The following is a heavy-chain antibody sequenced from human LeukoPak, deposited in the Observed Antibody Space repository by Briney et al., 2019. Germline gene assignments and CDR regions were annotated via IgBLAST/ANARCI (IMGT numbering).Heavy chain of an antibody. V-gene: IGHV3-23*01. J-gene: IGHJ4*02. Sequence: TGGSLRLSCAASGFTFCRYAMSWVRQAPGKGLEWVSAISGSGGSTYYADSVKGRFTISRDNSKITLYLQMNSLRAEDTAVYYCAKDMTTVTALGYFDYWGQGTLVTVSS. D-gene: IGHD4-17*01. CDR2: ISGSGGST. CDR1: GFTFCRYA. CDR3: AKDMTTVTALGYFDY.